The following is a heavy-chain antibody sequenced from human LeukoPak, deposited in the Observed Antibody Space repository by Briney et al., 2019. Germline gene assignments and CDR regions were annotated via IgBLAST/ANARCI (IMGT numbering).Heavy chain of an antibody. D-gene: IGHD3-22*01. CDR3: ASGYYYDSSGYLTALFDY. J-gene: IGHJ4*02. CDR2: IIPIFGTA. V-gene: IGHV1-69*01. CDR1: GGTFSSYA. Sequence: SVKVSCKASGGTFSSYAISWVRQAPGQGLEWMGGIIPIFGTANYAQKFQGRVTITADESTSTAYMELSSLRSEDTAVYYCASGYYYDSSGYLTALFDYWGQGTLVTVSS.